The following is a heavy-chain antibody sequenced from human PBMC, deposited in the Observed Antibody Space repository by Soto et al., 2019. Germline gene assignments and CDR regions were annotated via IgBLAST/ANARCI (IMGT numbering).Heavy chain of an antibody. J-gene: IGHJ4*02. D-gene: IGHD6-13*01. Sequence: QVQLQESGPGLVKPSQTLSLTCTVSGGSISSGGYYWSWIRQHPGKGLEWIGYIYYSGSTDYNPCHESRVTTSGDTSKNQFSLKLSAVTAADTAVYYCARSFGVAAAARLEYWGQATLVTVAP. CDR2: IYYSGST. CDR1: GGSISSGGYY. V-gene: IGHV4-31*03. CDR3: ARSFGVAAAARLEY.